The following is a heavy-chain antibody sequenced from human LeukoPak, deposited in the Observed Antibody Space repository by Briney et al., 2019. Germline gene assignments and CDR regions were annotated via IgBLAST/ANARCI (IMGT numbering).Heavy chain of an antibody. Sequence: SETLSLTCAVYGGSFSGYYWSWICQPPGRGLEWIGEINHSGSTNYNPSLKSRVTISVDTSKNQFSLKLSSVTAADTAVYYCASSPYVWGSYRYSPHFDYWGQGTLVTVSS. D-gene: IGHD3-16*02. V-gene: IGHV4-34*01. J-gene: IGHJ4*02. CDR1: GGSFSGYY. CDR2: INHSGST. CDR3: ASSPYVWGSYRYSPHFDY.